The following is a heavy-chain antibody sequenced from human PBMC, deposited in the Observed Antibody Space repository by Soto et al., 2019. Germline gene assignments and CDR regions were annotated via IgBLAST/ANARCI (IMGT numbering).Heavy chain of an antibody. V-gene: IGHV5-51*01. D-gene: IGHD6-6*01. CDR1: GFSFSKYK. Sequence: GESLKISCEGSGFSFSKYKIGWVRQMPGKGLEWMGIINPGDSDTRYSPSFQGQVTISADKSISTAYLQWSTLKASDTATYYCAGQSEIAARLFDYWGQGTLVTVSS. CDR2: INPGDSDT. J-gene: IGHJ4*02. CDR3: AGQSEIAARLFDY.